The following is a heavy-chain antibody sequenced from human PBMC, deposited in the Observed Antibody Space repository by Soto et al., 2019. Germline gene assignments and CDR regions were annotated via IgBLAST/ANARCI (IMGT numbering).Heavy chain of an antibody. CDR1: GYTFTSHY. CDR2: IDPSGGSA. D-gene: IGHD3-22*01. J-gene: IGHJ3*02. V-gene: IGHV1-46*01. Sequence: ASVKVSCKASGYTFTSHYMHWVRQAPGQGLEWMGIIDPSGGSATYAQKFQGRVTITRDTSASTAYMELSSLRAEDTAVYYCARDSRTYYYDSSGYPGAFDIWGQGTMVTVSS. CDR3: ARDSRTYYYDSSGYPGAFDI.